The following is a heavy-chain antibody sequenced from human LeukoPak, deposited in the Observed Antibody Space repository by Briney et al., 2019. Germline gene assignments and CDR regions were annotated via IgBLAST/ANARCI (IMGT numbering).Heavy chain of an antibody. Sequence: GGSLRLSCAASGFTFTTYWMSWVRQAPGKGLEWVANIKQDGTEKYYVDSVKGRFTISRDNAKNTLYLQMNSLRAEDTAVYYCARAGGAYDAFDIWGQGTMVTVSS. CDR2: IKQDGTEK. CDR3: ARAGGAYDAFDI. CDR1: GFTFTTYW. V-gene: IGHV3-7*04. D-gene: IGHD2-21*01. J-gene: IGHJ3*02.